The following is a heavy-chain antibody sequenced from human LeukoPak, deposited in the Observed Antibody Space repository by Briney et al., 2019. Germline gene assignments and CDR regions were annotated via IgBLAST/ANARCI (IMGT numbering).Heavy chain of an antibody. V-gene: IGHV4-61*05. CDR2: IYYSGST. CDR3: ARQSGYLAY. J-gene: IGHJ4*02. Sequence: SETLSLTCTVSGDSISSRSYYWGWIRQPPGKGLEWIGHIYYSGSTNYNPSLKSRVTISVDTSKNQFSLKLSSVTAADTAVYYCARQSGYLAYWGQGTLVTVSS. D-gene: IGHD3-3*01. CDR1: GDSISSRSYY.